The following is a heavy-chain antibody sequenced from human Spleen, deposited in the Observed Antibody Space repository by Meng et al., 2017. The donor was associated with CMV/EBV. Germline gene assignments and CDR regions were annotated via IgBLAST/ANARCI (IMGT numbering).Heavy chain of an antibody. CDR2: IIPIFGTA. V-gene: IGHV1-69*05. D-gene: IGHD2-2*03. CDR1: GGTFSSYA. CDR3: TRDLIGYDAFDI. Sequence: SVKVSCKASGGTFSSYAISWVRQAPGQGLEWMGGIIPIFGTANYAQKFQGRVTMTTDTSANTAYLELRSLRSDDTAVYYCTRDLIGYDAFDIWGQGTMVTVSS. J-gene: IGHJ3*02.